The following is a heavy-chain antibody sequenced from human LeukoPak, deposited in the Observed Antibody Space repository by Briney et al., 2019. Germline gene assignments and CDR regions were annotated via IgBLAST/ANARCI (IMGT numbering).Heavy chain of an antibody. CDR2: ISGSGGST. D-gene: IGHD5-12*01. J-gene: IGHJ4*02. V-gene: IGHV3-23*01. CDR3: AKVPMWIYPSYYFDY. CDR1: GFTFSSYA. Sequence: GGSLRLSCAASGFTFSSYAMSWVGRAPGKGLEWVSAISGSGGSTYYADSVKGRFTISRDNSKNTLYLQMNSLRAEDTAVYYCAKVPMWIYPSYYFDYWGQGTLVTVSS.